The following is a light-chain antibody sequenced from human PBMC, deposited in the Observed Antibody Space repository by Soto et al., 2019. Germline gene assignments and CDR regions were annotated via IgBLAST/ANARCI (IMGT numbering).Light chain of an antibody. CDR1: QTISSTF. CDR2: GAS. Sequence: EIVLTQSPGTLSLSPGERATLSCRASQTISSTFLAWYQQKPVQAPRLLIFGASSRATGIPDRFSGSGSGTDFTLTINSLEPEDFAVYYCQQYGRGTIGGGTKVDIK. CDR3: QQYGRGT. J-gene: IGKJ4*01. V-gene: IGKV3-20*01.